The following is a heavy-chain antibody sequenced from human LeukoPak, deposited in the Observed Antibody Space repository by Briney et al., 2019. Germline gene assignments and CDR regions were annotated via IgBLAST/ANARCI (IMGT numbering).Heavy chain of an antibody. CDR1: GYTFTSYY. Sequence: ASVKVSCKASGYTFTSYYMHWLRQAPGQGLEWMGIINPSGGSTSYAQKFQGRVTMTRDMSTSTVSMELSSLRSADTAVYYCARDSRGIAARLDAFDIWAQGTIVTVSS. D-gene: IGHD6-6*01. V-gene: IGHV1-46*01. CDR2: INPSGGST. J-gene: IGHJ3*02. CDR3: ARDSRGIAARLDAFDI.